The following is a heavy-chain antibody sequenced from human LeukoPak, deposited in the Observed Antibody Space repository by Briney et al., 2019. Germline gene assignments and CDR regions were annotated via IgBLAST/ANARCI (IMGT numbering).Heavy chain of an antibody. D-gene: IGHD5-18*01. CDR3: ARVGRYSYAHNS. J-gene: IGHJ4*02. CDR1: GFTFRDYSDYW. V-gene: IGHV3-7*01. CDR2: IKQDGSEK. Sequence: HPGGSLRLSCAASGFTFRDYSDYWMSWVRQAPGKGLEWVANIKQDGSEKYHVDSVKGRFTISRDNAKNSLFLQMNSLRAEDTAVYYCARVGRYSYAHNSWGQGTLVTVSS.